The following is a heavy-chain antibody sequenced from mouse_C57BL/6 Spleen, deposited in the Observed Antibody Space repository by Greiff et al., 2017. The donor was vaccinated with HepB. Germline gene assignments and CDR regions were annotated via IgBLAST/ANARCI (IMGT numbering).Heavy chain of an antibody. V-gene: IGHV1-76*01. CDR2: IYPGSGNT. J-gene: IGHJ1*03. CDR3: AREGTVVATRYFDV. Sequence: VQLQQSGAELVRPGASVKLSCKASGYTFTDYYINWVKQRPGQGLEWIARIYPGSGNTYYNEKFKGKATLTAEKSSSTAYMQLSSLTSEDSAVYCCAREGTVVATRYFDVWGTRTTVTVSS. CDR1: GYTFTDYY. D-gene: IGHD1-1*01.